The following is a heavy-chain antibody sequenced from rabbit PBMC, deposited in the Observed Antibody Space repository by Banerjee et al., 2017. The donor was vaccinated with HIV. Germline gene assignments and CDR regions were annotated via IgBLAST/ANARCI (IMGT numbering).Heavy chain of an antibody. Sequence: QEQLKESGGDLVKPEGSLTLTCTASGFSFSSTYYMCWVRQAPGKGLELIACIYTDSDGTWYASWVNGRFTITRSTSLNTVTLQMTSLTAADTATYLCARDLAGVIGWNFNLWGPGTLVTVS. J-gene: IGHJ4*01. CDR2: IYTDSDGT. CDR1: GFSFSSTYY. CDR3: ARDLAGVIGWNFNL. D-gene: IGHD4-1*01. V-gene: IGHV1S43*01.